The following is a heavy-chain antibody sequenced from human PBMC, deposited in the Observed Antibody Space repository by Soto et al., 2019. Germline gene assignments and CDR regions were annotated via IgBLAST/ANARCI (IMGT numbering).Heavy chain of an antibody. CDR1: GYTFISYA. J-gene: IGHJ3*01. Sequence: QVQLVQSGAEVKKPGASVKVSCKSSGYTFISYAIHWVRQAPGQRLEWMGRINVGNGDTKYSRNFQGRVTIARDTSANTAYMEVSRLTSEDTGIYYCARPGLYLIGAFDLWGQGTMVTVSS. V-gene: IGHV1-3*01. D-gene: IGHD3-22*01. CDR3: ARPGLYLIGAFDL. CDR2: INVGNGDT.